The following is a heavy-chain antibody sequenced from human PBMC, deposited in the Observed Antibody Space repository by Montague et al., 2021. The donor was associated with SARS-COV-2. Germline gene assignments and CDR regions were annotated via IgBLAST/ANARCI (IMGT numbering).Heavy chain of an antibody. CDR1: GYSISSGYY. D-gene: IGHD5-24*01. Sequence: SETLSLTCTVSGYSISSGYYCGWIRHPPGKGLEWVGNIYISGSTXYNPSLKSRTTISVDTPKNQSFLQLSSVTAAVTAEYYCAGDGFTWLLLWCWFDSWGQGTLVTVSS. J-gene: IGHJ5*01. CDR3: AGDGFTWLLLWCWFDS. CDR2: IYISGST. V-gene: IGHV4-38-2*02.